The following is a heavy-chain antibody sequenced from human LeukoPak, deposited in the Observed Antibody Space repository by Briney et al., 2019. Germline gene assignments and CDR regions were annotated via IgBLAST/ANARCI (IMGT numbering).Heavy chain of an antibody. J-gene: IGHJ4*02. Sequence: GGSLRLACAASGYTFSSYSMNWVRQAPGTGLEWVSYISSSSSTIYYADSVKGRFTISRDNAKNSLYLQMNSLRDEDTAVYYCARDRGYDFWSGYYGFGYWGQGTLVTVSS. V-gene: IGHV3-48*02. CDR2: ISSSSSTI. CDR1: GYTFSSYS. D-gene: IGHD3-3*01. CDR3: ARDRGYDFWSGYYGFGY.